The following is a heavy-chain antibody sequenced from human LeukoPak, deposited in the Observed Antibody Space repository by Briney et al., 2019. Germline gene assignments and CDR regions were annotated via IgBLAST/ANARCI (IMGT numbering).Heavy chain of an antibody. V-gene: IGHV1-2*02. J-gene: IGHJ4*02. CDR2: INPNSGGT. Sequence: ASVKVSCKASGYTFTSFYMHWVRQAPGQGLEWMGWINPNSGGTNYAQKFQGRVTMTRDTSISTAYMELSRLRSDDTAVYYCARDLDSGNYYFDYWGQGTLVTVSS. D-gene: IGHD6-13*01. CDR1: GYTFTSFY. CDR3: ARDLDSGNYYFDY.